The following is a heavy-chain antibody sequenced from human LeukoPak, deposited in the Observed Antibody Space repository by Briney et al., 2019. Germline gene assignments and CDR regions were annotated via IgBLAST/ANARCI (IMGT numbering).Heavy chain of an antibody. J-gene: IGHJ4*02. V-gene: IGHV3-30-3*01. CDR3: ARSIAAAQNYFDY. CDR2: ISYDGSNK. D-gene: IGHD6-13*01. CDR1: GFTFSGYA. Sequence: GRSLRLSCAASGFTFSGYAMHWVRQAPGKGLEWVAVISYDGSNKYYADSVKGRFTISRDNSKNTLYLQMNSLRAEDTAVYYCARSIAAAQNYFDYWGQGTLVTVSS.